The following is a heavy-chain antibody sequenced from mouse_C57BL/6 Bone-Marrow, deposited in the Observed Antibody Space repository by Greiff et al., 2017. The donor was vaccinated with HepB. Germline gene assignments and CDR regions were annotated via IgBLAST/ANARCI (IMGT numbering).Heavy chain of an antibody. CDR2: ISSGSSTI. CDR1: GFTFSDYG. J-gene: IGHJ4*01. V-gene: IGHV5-17*01. Sequence: EVHLVESGGGLVKPGGSLKLSCAASGFTFSDYGMHWVRQAPEKGLEWVAYISSGSSTIYYADTVKGRFTISRDNAKNTLFLQMTSLRSEDTAMYYCARRWRGYYAMDYWGQGTSVTVSS. CDR3: ARRWRGYYAMDY.